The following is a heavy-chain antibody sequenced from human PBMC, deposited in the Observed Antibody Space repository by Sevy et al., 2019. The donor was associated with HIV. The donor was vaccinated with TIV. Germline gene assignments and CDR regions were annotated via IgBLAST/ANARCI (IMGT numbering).Heavy chain of an antibody. D-gene: IGHD3-10*01. CDR1: GFTFSSSG. CDR3: AKDMASEGFDY. CDR2: ISYDGNYM. Sequence: GGSLRLSCAASGFTFSSSGIHWVRQAPGKGLEWVAIISYDGNYMYYADSVKGRFTISRDNSKNTLYLQMNSLRAEDTAVYYWAKDMASEGFDYWGQGTLVTVSS. V-gene: IGHV3-30*18. J-gene: IGHJ4*02.